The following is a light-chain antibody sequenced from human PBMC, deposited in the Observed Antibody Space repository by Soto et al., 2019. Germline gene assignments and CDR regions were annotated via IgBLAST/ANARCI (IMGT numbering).Light chain of an antibody. CDR2: EAA. V-gene: IGKV1-5*03. CDR3: PQSNNYPWT. CDR1: QYIHNY. Sequence: DIQMTQSPSTLSASVGDRVTITCRASQYIHNYLAWYQQKPGEAPKLLIYEAANLESGVPSRFSGSGTGTEFTLTISSLQPDDFATDYCPQSNNYPWTFGQGTRVDI. J-gene: IGKJ1*01.